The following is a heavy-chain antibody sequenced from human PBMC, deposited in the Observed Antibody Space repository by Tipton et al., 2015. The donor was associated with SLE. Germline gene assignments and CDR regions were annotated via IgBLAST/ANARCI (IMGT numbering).Heavy chain of an antibody. CDR1: GGSISSYY. Sequence: TLSLTCTVSGGSISSYYWSWIRQPPGKGLEWIGEINHSGSTNYNPSLKSRVTISVDTSKNQFSRKLSSVTAADTAVYYCARGPVAGNWFDPWGQGTLVTVSS. CDR2: INHSGST. V-gene: IGHV4-34*01. D-gene: IGHD4-23*01. CDR3: ARGPVAGNWFDP. J-gene: IGHJ5*02.